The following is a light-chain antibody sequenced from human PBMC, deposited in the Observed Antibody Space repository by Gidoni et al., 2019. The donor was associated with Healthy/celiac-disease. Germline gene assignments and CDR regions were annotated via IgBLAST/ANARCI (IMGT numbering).Light chain of an antibody. J-gene: IGLJ1*01. CDR2: GKN. CDR1: SLRSYY. Sequence: SSELTQDPAVSVALGQTVRITCQGDSLRSYYASWYKQKPGQAPVLVIYGKNNRPSGIPDRFSGSISGYTASLTITGAQAEDEADYYCNSRDSSGNHYVFGTGTKVTVL. V-gene: IGLV3-19*01. CDR3: NSRDSSGNHYV.